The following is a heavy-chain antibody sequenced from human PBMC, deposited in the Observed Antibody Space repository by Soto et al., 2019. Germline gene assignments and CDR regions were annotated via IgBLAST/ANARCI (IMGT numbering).Heavy chain of an antibody. CDR1: GYTLTSYA. CDR3: ARGYCSSTSCYFP. V-gene: IGHV1-3*01. D-gene: IGHD2-2*01. J-gene: IGHJ5*02. Sequence: GASVKVSCKASGYTLTSYAMHWVRQAPGQRLEWMGWINAGNGNTKYSQKFQGRVTITRDTSASTAYMELSSLRSEDTAVYYCARGYCSSTSCYFPWGQGTLVTVSS. CDR2: INAGNGNT.